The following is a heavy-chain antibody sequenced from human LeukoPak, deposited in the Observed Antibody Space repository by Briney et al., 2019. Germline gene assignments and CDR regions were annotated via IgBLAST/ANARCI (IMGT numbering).Heavy chain of an antibody. CDR2: IKQDGSEK. J-gene: IGHJ6*02. CDR1: GFTFSSYW. D-gene: IGHD3-22*01. V-gene: IGHV3-7*01. Sequence: GGSLRLSCAASGFTFSSYWMSWVRQAPGKGLEWVANIKQDGSEKYYVDSVKGRFTISRDNSKNTLYLQMNSLRAEDTAVYYCARHNTHPKYYYDSSGYEDGMDVWGQGTMVTVSS. CDR3: ARHNTHPKYYYDSSGYEDGMDV.